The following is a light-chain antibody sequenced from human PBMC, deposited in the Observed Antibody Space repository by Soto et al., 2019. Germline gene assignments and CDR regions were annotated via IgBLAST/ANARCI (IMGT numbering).Light chain of an antibody. V-gene: IGLV1-40*03. J-gene: IGLJ2*01. CDR1: SSNIGAGFD. Sequence: VVTQPPSVSGAPGQRVAISCTGSSSNIGAGFDVHWYQQFPGTAPKLLIYDNNNRASGVPDRFSGSKSGASASLAITGLQAEDEADYYCQSYDSSLSAVVFGGGTKLTVL. CDR3: QSYDSSLSAVV. CDR2: DNN.